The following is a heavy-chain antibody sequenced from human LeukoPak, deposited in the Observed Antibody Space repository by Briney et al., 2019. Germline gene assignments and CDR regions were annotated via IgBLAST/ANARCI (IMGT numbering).Heavy chain of an antibody. CDR2: IHYSGSA. CDR3: AARMVYCTSTSCDDY. CDR1: GGSISSYY. Sequence: SETLSLTCSVSGGSISSYYCSWIRQPPGKGLEWIGYIHYSGSANYNPSLKSRVTTSVDTSKNQFSLRLSSVTAADTAVYYCAARMVYCTSTSCDDYWGQGTLVTVSS. J-gene: IGHJ4*02. V-gene: IGHV4-59*01. D-gene: IGHD2-2*01.